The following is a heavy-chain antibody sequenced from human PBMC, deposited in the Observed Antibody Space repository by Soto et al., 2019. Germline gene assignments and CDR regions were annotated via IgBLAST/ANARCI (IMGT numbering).Heavy chain of an antibody. CDR2: IYYSGNT. D-gene: IGHD2-8*02. Sequence: QVRLQEWGPGLVKPSQTLSLKCSVSGGSITTGGRYWSWIRQLPGKGLEWIGDIYYSGNTYYNAFVKSRVTISVEAAKNQFALILSSVTAADAAVYDCAQALVFTGGGGFDIWGQGRLVTVSS. V-gene: IGHV4-31*02. CDR1: GGSITTGGRY. J-gene: IGHJ3*02. CDR3: AQALVFTGGGGFDI.